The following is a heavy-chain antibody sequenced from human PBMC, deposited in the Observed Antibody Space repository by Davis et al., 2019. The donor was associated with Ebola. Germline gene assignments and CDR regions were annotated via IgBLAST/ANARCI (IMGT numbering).Heavy chain of an antibody. CDR3: ARGGGYGGYGMDV. J-gene: IGHJ6*02. Sequence: SETLSLTCAVYGGSFSGYYWSWIRQPPGKGLEWIGEINHSGSTNYNPSLKSRVTIPVDTSKNPFSLKLSSVTAADTAVYYCARGGGYGGYGMDVWGQGTTVTVSS. V-gene: IGHV4-34*01. D-gene: IGHD5-12*01. CDR1: GGSFSGYY. CDR2: INHSGST.